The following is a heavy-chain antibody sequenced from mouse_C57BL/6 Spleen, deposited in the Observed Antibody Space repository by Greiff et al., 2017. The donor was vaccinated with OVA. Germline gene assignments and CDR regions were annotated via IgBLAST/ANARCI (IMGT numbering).Heavy chain of an antibody. CDR1: GFSFNTYA. V-gene: IGHV10-1*01. CDR2: IRSKSNNYAT. CDR3: VRRGDGPWDYFDY. Sequence: DVKLVESGGGLVQPKGSLKLSCAASGFSFNTYAMNWVRQAPGKGLEWVARIRSKSNNYATYYADSVKDRFTISRDDSESMLYLQMNNLKTEDTAMYYCVRRGDGPWDYFDYWGQGTTLTVSS. D-gene: IGHD2-3*01. J-gene: IGHJ2*01.